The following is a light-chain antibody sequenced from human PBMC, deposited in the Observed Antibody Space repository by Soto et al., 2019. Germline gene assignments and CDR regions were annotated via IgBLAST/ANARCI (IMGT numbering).Light chain of an antibody. CDR1: SSNIGARYE. CDR3: QSYDSSLSGYV. J-gene: IGLJ1*01. CDR2: GNS. Sequence: QPVLTQPPSVSGAPGQRVTVSCTGSSSNIGARYEVHWYQQLPGRAPKLLIYGNSNRPSGVPDRFSGSKSGTSASLAITGLQAEDEADYYCQSYDSSLSGYVFGTGTKLTVL. V-gene: IGLV1-40*01.